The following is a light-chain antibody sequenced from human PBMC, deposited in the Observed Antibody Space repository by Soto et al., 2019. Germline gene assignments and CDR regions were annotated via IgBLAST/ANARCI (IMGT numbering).Light chain of an antibody. Sequence: EIVLTQSPANLSLSPGERVTLSCRTSQSVSKYLAWYQQTPGQAPRLLIYDASNRATGVPARFSGSGSGTDFSLTISGLEPEDFAVYYCQQRSNWPLTFGGGTKVQIK. CDR2: DAS. CDR3: QQRSNWPLT. J-gene: IGKJ4*01. CDR1: QSVSKY. V-gene: IGKV3-11*01.